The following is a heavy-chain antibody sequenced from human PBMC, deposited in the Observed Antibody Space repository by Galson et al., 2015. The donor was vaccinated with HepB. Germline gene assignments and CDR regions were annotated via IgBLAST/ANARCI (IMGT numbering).Heavy chain of an antibody. CDR2: IWKDGSNK. J-gene: IGHJ4*02. V-gene: IGHV3-33*08. CDR1: GFTFSDYG. D-gene: IGHD2-2*01. Sequence: SLRLSCAASGFTFSDYGMHWVRQAPGKGLEWVGLIWKDGSNKYYSDSVKGRFTISRDNSKKTLYLQMNSLRAEDTAVYYCASRYCSSTSCLSGGGYWGQGTLVTVSS. CDR3: ASRYCSSTSCLSGGGY.